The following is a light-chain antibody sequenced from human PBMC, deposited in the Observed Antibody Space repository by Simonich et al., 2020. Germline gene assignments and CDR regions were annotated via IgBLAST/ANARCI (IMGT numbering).Light chain of an antibody. CDR2: WAS. CDR1: QSVLNISNNKNY. Sequence: DIVMTQSPDSLAVSLGERATINCKSSQSVLNISNNKNYLAWYQQKPGQPPKLRIYWASTRESGVPDRFSGSGSGTDFTLTISSLQAEDVAVYYCQQYYSTPYTFGQGTKLEIK. CDR3: QQYYSTPYT. J-gene: IGKJ2*01. V-gene: IGKV4-1*01.